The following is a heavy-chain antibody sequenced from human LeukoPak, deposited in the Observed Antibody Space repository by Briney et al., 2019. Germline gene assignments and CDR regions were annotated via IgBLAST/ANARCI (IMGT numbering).Heavy chain of an antibody. CDR3: ARIGYSSSSYDY. J-gene: IGHJ4*02. Sequence: GGALRLSCAASGFTYSNYWMSWVRQAPGKGLEGGANMKQDGSATNYVDSLKGRFTVSRDNAKNSLYLQMKSLRAADTAVYYCARIGYSSSSYDYWGQGTLVTVSS. V-gene: IGHV3-7*01. CDR1: GFTYSNYW. CDR2: MKQDGSAT. D-gene: IGHD6-6*01.